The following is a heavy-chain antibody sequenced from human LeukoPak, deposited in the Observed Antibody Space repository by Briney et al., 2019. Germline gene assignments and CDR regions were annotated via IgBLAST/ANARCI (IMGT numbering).Heavy chain of an antibody. V-gene: IGHV3-30*18. CDR2: ISYDGSNK. CDR3: AKERVGAPDY. CDR1: GFTFSSYG. J-gene: IGHJ4*02. D-gene: IGHD1-26*01. Sequence: PGRSLRLSCAASGFTFSSYGMHWVRQAPCKGLEWVAVISYDGSNKYYADSVKGRFTISRDNSKNTLYLQMNSLRAEDTAVNYCAKERVGAPDYWGQGTLVTVSS.